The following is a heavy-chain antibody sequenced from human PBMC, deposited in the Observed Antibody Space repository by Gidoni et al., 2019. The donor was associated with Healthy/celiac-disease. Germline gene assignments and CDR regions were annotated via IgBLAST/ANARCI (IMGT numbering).Heavy chain of an antibody. CDR2: IYPGDSDT. D-gene: IGHD3-3*01. Sequence: EVQLVQSGAEVKKPGESLQISCKGSGYSFTSYWSGWVRQMPGKCLELMGIIYPGDSDTRYSPSFQGQVTISAVKSISTAYLQWSSLKASDTAMYYCARLGFFEWLSASRHMDVWGQGTTVTVSS. V-gene: IGHV5-51*03. CDR1: GYSFTSYW. CDR3: ARLGFFEWLSASRHMDV. J-gene: IGHJ6*02.